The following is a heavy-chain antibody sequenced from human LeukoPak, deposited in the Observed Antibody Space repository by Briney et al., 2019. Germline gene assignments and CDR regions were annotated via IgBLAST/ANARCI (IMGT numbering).Heavy chain of an antibody. CDR1: GFSVSSIY. CDR3: AHRKATSWAHDY. V-gene: IGHV3-53*01. J-gene: IGHJ4*02. D-gene: IGHD2-2*01. CDR2: IYSGGSGST. Sequence: GGSLRLSCAVSGFSVSSIYMSWVRQAPGKGLEWVAVIYSGGSGSTYYADSVKGRFTISRDNSKNTLNLQMNSLRAEDTAVYYCAHRKATSWAHDYWGQGTLVTVSS.